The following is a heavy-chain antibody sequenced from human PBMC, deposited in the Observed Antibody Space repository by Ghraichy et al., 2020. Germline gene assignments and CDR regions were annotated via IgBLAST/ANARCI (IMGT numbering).Heavy chain of an antibody. V-gene: IGHV4-59*01. D-gene: IGHD3-22*01. CDR2: MYYSGST. J-gene: IGHJ4*02. CDR1: GGSISSYY. CDR3: AIDNYDSSGHSF. Sequence: SQTLSLTCTVSGGSISSYYWSWIRQPPGKGLEWIGYMYYSGSTKYNPSLESRVTISVDTSKKQFSLRLSSVAAADTAVYYCAIDNYDSSGHSFWGQGTLVTVSS.